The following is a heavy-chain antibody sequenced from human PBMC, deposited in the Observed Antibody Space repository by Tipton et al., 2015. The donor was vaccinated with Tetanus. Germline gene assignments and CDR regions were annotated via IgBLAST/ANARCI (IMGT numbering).Heavy chain of an antibody. J-gene: IGHJ2*01. CDR2: IDPRDSET. D-gene: IGHD3-9*01. V-gene: IGHV5-51*01. CDR1: GYNFTHYS. Sequence: QLVQSGGGVVQSGGSLRLSCRGSGYNFTHYSIGWVRQMPGKGLEWVGIIDPRDSETFQGHVTISADKSISTAHLRWSSLEASDTAIYYCARRRSAILSGSYHWYFDIWGRGTLVIVSS. CDR3: ARRRSAILSGSYHWYFDI.